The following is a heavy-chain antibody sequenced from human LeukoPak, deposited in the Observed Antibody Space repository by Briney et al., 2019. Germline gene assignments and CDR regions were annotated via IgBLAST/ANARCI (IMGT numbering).Heavy chain of an antibody. V-gene: IGHV6-1*01. CDR2: TYYRSKWYN. Sequence: SQTLSLTCAISGDSVSSNSAAWNWIRQSPSRGLEWLGRTYYRSKWYNDYAVSMKSRITINPDTSKDQFSLQLNSVTPEDTAVYYCAKDAGSGWSSFDYWGQGTLVTVSS. J-gene: IGHJ4*02. CDR1: GDSVSSNSAA. CDR3: AKDAGSGWSSFDY. D-gene: IGHD6-19*01.